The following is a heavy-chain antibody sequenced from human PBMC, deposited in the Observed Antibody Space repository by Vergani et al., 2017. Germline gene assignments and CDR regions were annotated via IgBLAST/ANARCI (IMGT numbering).Heavy chain of an antibody. Sequence: QVQLVQSGAEVKKPGASVKVFCKASGYTFTSYAMHWVRQAPGQRLGGMGWNNAGNGNTKYSQKFQGRVTITRDTSASTVYMELSSLRSEDTAVYYCAREPLGVLWFGELAYGMDVWSQGTTVTVSS. CDR1: GYTFTSYA. CDR3: AREPLGVLWFGELAYGMDV. V-gene: IGHV1-3*01. D-gene: IGHD3-10*01. CDR2: NNAGNGNT. J-gene: IGHJ6*02.